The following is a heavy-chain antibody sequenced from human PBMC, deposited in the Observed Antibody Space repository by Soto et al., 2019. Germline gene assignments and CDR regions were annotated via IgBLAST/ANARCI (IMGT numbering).Heavy chain of an antibody. CDR2: IYYSGST. D-gene: IGHD3-22*01. CDR3: ARGYYYDSSGYYPLAWFDY. V-gene: IGHV4-59*01. CDR1: GGSISSYY. J-gene: IGHJ4*02. Sequence: SETLSLTCTVSGGSISSYYWSWIRQPPGKGLEWIGYIYYSGSTNYNPSLKSRVTISVDTSKNQFSLKLSSVTAADTAVYYCARGYYYDSSGYYPLAWFDYWGQGTLVTVSS.